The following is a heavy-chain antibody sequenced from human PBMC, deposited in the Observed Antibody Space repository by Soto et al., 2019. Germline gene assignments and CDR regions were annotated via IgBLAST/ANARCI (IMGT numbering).Heavy chain of an antibody. Sequence: SETLSLTCTVSGGSISSGDYYWSWIRQPPGKGLEWIGYIYYSGSTYYNPSLKSRVTISVDTSKNQFSLKLSSVTAADTAVYYCARNYGDYDWFDPWGQGTLVTVSS. J-gene: IGHJ5*02. CDR1: GGSISSGDYY. V-gene: IGHV4-30-4*01. CDR3: ARNYGDYDWFDP. D-gene: IGHD4-17*01. CDR2: IYYSGST.